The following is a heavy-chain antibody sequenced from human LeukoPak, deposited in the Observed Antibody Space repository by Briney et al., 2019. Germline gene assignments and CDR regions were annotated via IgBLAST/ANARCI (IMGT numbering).Heavy chain of an antibody. Sequence: GGSLRLSCAASGFTFSNYWMSWVRQAPGKGLEWVANIKQDGSEKYYVDSVKGRFIISRDNARNSLYLQMNSLRADDTAVYYCAGLIEGAGFDYWGQGTLATVS. V-gene: IGHV3-7*01. CDR3: AGLIEGAGFDY. J-gene: IGHJ4*02. D-gene: IGHD1-26*01. CDR1: GFTFSNYW. CDR2: IKQDGSEK.